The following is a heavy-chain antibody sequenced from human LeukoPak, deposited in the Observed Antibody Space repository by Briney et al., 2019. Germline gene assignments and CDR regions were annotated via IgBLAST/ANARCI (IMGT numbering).Heavy chain of an antibody. J-gene: IGHJ6*03. CDR2: IYYSGST. D-gene: IGHD6-19*01. Sequence: PSETLSLTCTVSGGSISSYYWSWIRQPPGKGLEWIGYIYYSGSTNYNPSLKSRVTISVDTSKNQFSLKLSSVTAADTAVYYCARVNSGWSNYYYYMDVWGKGTTVTISS. CDR1: GGSISSYY. V-gene: IGHV4-59*01. CDR3: ARVNSGWSNYYYYMDV.